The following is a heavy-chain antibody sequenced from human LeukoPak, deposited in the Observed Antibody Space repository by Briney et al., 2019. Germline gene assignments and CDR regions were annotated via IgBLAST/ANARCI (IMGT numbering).Heavy chain of an antibody. J-gene: IGHJ4*02. CDR2: INSSSSYI. CDR3: ARSVGCSGGSCYDYFDY. V-gene: IGHV3-21*01. Sequence: GGSLRLSCAASGFTFSSYSMNWVRHSPGKRLLWVSSINSSSSYIYYADSVKGRFPISRDNDKNSLYLQMNSLRAEDTAVYYCARSVGCSGGSCYDYFDYWGQGTLVTVSS. CDR1: GFTFSSYS. D-gene: IGHD2-15*01.